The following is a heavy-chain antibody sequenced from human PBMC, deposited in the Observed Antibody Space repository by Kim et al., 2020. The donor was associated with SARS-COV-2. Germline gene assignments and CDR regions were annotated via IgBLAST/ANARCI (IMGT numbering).Heavy chain of an antibody. V-gene: IGHV1-46*01. CDR2: INPSGGST. J-gene: IGHJ4*02. CDR3: ASVAGTYCSGGICYKFNY. D-gene: IGHD2-15*01. Sequence: ASVKVSCKASGYTFTSYYMNWVRQAPGQGLEWMGGINPSGGSTSYAQKFQGRVTMTRDTSTSTVYMELSSLRSEDTAVYYCASVAGTYCSGGICYKFNYWGQGTLVTVSS. CDR1: GYTFTSYY.